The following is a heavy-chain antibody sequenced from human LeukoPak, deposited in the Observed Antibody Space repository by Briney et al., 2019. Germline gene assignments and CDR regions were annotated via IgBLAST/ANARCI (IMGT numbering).Heavy chain of an antibody. CDR2: NYYSGST. V-gene: IGHV4-59*08. D-gene: IGHD6-13*01. J-gene: IGHJ4*02. Sequence: SETLSLTCTVSGGSISSYYWNWIRQPPGKGLEWIGYNYYSGSTNYNPSLKSRVTISADTTNNQIPLKLSSVTAADTAVYYCARHVTYSSSGVYYFDYWGQGTLVTVSS. CDR1: GGSISSYY. CDR3: ARHVTYSSSGVYYFDY.